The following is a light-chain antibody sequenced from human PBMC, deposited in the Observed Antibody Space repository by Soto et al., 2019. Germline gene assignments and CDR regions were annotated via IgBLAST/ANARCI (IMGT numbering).Light chain of an antibody. J-gene: IGKJ4*01. CDR3: HRHETYPLA. CDR2: RAS. CDR1: RDIGTW. Sequence: DIQITQSPSTLSASVGDSVSITCRASRDIGTWLAWFQQKPGRAPNLLIYRASTLARGVPSRFSGSGSGTEFTLTISSLQPDDFATYYCHRHETYPLAFGGGTKVDIK. V-gene: IGKV1-5*03.